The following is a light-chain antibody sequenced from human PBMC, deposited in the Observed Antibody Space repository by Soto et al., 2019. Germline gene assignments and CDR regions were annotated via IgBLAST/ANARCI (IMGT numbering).Light chain of an antibody. Sequence: DIQMTQSPSTLSASVGDRVTITCRASQKIYSWLAWYQQKPGKATKLLIYDASSLQSGVPSRFSGSESGTEFTLTISSLQPDDFATYYCQQYNDYPWTFGPGTKVDIK. CDR3: QQYNDYPWT. CDR2: DAS. V-gene: IGKV1-5*01. J-gene: IGKJ1*01. CDR1: QKIYSW.